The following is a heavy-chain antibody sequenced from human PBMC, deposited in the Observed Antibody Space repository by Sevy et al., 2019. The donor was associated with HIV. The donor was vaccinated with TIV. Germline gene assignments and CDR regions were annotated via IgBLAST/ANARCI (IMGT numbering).Heavy chain of an antibody. V-gene: IGHV4-30-4*01. CDR3: ARNATEYTISSVWVGP. Sequence: SETLSLTCTVSGGSISSGNYYWHRIRQPPGKGLEWIGYISYTGNTYYNPSLKSPVTISVDTSNNQFSLRLTSVTAADTAVYYWARNATEYTISSVWVGPWGQGTLVSVSS. CDR1: GGSISSGNYY. J-gene: IGHJ5*02. D-gene: IGHD6-6*01. CDR2: ISYTGNT.